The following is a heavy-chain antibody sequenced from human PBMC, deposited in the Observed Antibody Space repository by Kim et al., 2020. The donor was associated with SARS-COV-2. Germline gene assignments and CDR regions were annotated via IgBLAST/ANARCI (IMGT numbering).Heavy chain of an antibody. CDR3: ASGVATINNFDY. Sequence: YYADSVMGRFTIPRDDSKNRLYLQMNSLRAEDTAVYYCASGVATINNFDYWGQGTLVTVSS. J-gene: IGHJ4*02. D-gene: IGHD5-12*01. V-gene: IGHV3-30*13.